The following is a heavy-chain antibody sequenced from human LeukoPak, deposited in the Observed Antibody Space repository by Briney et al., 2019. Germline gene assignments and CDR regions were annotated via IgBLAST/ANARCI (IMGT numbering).Heavy chain of an antibody. D-gene: IGHD2-2*01. CDR2: ISSSSTYI. J-gene: IGHJ4*02. Sequence: GGSLRLSCAASGFTFSSYSMNWVRQAPGKGLKWVSSISSSSTYIYYADSVKGRFTISRDNARNSLYLQMNSLRAEDTAVYYCARDSCSSTSCYPFDYWGQGTLVTVSS. CDR3: ARDSCSSTSCYPFDY. V-gene: IGHV3-21*01. CDR1: GFTFSSYS.